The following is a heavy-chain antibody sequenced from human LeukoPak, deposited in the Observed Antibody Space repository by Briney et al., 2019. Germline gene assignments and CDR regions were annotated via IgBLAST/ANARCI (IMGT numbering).Heavy chain of an antibody. J-gene: IGHJ3*02. CDR1: GYTFTSYY. V-gene: IGHV1-46*01. Sequence: AASVKVSCKASGYTFTSYYMHWVRQAPGQGLEWMGIINPSGGSTSYAQKFQGRVTMTRDTSTSTVYMELSSLRSEDTAVYYCASLGYYYDSSGYSGAFDIWGQGTMVTVSS. CDR2: INPSGGST. D-gene: IGHD3-22*01. CDR3: ASLGYYYDSSGYSGAFDI.